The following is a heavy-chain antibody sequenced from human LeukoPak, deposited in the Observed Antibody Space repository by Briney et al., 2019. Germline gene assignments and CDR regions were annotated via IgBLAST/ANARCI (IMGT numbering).Heavy chain of an antibody. Sequence: ASVKVSCKASGATFSSYAINWVRQAPGQGLEWMGWINPNSGGTNYAQKFQGRVTMTRDTSISTAYMELSRLRSDDTAVYYCARGRGWELEQEGIDYWGQGTLVTVSS. CDR3: ARGRGWELEQEGIDY. CDR2: INPNSGGT. D-gene: IGHD1-26*01. V-gene: IGHV1-2*02. J-gene: IGHJ4*02. CDR1: GATFSSYA.